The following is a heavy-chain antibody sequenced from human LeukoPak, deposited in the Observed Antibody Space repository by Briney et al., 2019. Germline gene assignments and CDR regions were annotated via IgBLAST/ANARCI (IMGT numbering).Heavy chain of an antibody. CDR2: LSGNGGTT. D-gene: IGHD3-10*01. CDR1: GFTFSGYA. V-gene: IGHV3-23*01. CDR3: AKVSTMLRGDFDY. Sequence: GGSLSLSCAASGFTFSGYAMSWVRQAPGKGLEWVSTLSGNGGTTHYADSVKGRFTISRDNSKNTLYLQMNSLRAEDTAVYYCAKVSTMLRGDFDYWGQGTLVTVSS. J-gene: IGHJ4*01.